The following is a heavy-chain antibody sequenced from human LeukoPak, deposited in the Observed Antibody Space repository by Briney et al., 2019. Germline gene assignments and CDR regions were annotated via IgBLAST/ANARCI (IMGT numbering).Heavy chain of an antibody. V-gene: IGHV4-31*03. D-gene: IGHD5-18*01. CDR2: IFYTGST. CDR3: ARVVDTAPSYYFDY. Sequence: SQTLSLTCTVSGGSIRSGYRYWSWIRQHPEKGLEWIGFIFYTGSTSFNPSLRSRVSISTDISENQFSLRLDSVTAADTAMYYCARVVDTAPSYYFDYWGQGIPVTVSS. J-gene: IGHJ4*02. CDR1: GGSIRSGYRY.